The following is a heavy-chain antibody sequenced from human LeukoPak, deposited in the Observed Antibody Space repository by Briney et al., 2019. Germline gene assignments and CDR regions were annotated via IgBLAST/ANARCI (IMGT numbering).Heavy chain of an antibody. J-gene: IGHJ5*02. D-gene: IGHD3-10*01. CDR2: LTQFFRRT. CDR3: ATSESGRSWDWFAP. CDR1: GGTFSSYA. Sequence: SVKVSCKASGGTFSSYAISWVRQAPGQGLEWVGGLTQFFRRTNYTQKFQGRLTITTDESSSTAYMELSDLRSDDTAIYYCATSESGRSWDWFAPWGQGTLVTVSS. V-gene: IGHV1-69*05.